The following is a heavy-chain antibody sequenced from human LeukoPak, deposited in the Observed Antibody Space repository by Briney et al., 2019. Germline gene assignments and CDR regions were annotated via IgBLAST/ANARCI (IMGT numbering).Heavy chain of an antibody. J-gene: IGHJ4*02. Sequence: SVTVSCKASGFTFTSSAMQWVRQARGQHLEWIGWIVVGSGNTNYAQKFQERVTITRDMSTSTAYMELSSLRSEDAAVYYCAADLVSADGDYVDYWGQGTLVTVSS. V-gene: IGHV1-58*02. D-gene: IGHD4-17*01. CDR1: GFTFTSSA. CDR2: IVVGSGNT. CDR3: AADLVSADGDYVDY.